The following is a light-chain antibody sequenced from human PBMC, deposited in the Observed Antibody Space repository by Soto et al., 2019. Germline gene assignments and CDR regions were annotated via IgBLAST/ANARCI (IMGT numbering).Light chain of an antibody. CDR1: QSVSSN. V-gene: IGKV3-15*01. Sequence: VTNKSPATLSVYTGERATLSCRASQSVSSNLAWYQQKPGQAPRLLIYGASTRATGIPARFSGSGSGTEFTLTISSLQSEDFAVYYCQQYNNLPRTFGQVSNVDIK. CDR3: QQYNNLPRT. CDR2: GAS. J-gene: IGKJ1*01.